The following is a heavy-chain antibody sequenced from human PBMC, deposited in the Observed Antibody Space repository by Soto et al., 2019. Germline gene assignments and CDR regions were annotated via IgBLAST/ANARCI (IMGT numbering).Heavy chain of an antibody. J-gene: IGHJ6*02. V-gene: IGHV4-34*01. CDR2: INHSGST. D-gene: IGHD3-10*01. Sequence: SETLSLTCAVYGGSFSGYYWSWIRQPPGKGLEWIGEINHSGSTNYNPSLKSRVTISVDTSKNQFSLKLSSVTAADTAVYYCARGTNYYGSGSYRGYGMDVWGQGTTVTVSS. CDR1: GGSFSGYY. CDR3: ARGTNYYGSGSYRGYGMDV.